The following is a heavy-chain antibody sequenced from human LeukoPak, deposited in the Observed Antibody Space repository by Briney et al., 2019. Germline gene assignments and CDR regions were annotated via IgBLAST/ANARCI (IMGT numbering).Heavy chain of an antibody. CDR3: ARIRHSTSWANFDS. CDR2: IRTDGGEK. Sequence: GTSLRLSCAASGFTFKNYGMHWVRQAPGKGQEWVASIRTDGGEKYHADSVQGRFSISRDNSKNTLYLQMDSLRAEDTALYYCARIRHSTSWANFDSWGQGTLVTVSS. J-gene: IGHJ4*02. D-gene: IGHD6-13*01. V-gene: IGHV3-33*01. CDR1: GFTFKNYG.